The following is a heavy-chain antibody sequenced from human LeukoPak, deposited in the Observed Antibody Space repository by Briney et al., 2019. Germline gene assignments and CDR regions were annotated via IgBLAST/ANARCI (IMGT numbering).Heavy chain of an antibody. J-gene: IGHJ6*03. CDR3: VGTTVTTVHYMDV. D-gene: IGHD4-17*01. V-gene: IGHV1-69*05. CDR2: IIPIFGTA. CDR1: GGTFSSYA. Sequence: SVKVSCKASGGTFSSYAISWVRQALGQGLEWMGGIIPIFGTANYAQKFQGRVTITTDESTSTAYMELSSLRSEDTAVYYCVGTTVTTVHYMDVWGKGTTVTVSS.